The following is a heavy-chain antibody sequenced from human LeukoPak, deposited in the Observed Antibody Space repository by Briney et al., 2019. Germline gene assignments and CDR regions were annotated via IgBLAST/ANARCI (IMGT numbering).Heavy chain of an antibody. D-gene: IGHD1-1*01. CDR3: ARHEDRNWYFDH. Sequence: SETLSLTCTVSGGSISSSYYYWGWIRQPPGKGLEWIGTIYYSGSTYYNPSLKSRVTISVDTSKNQFSLKLGSVTAPDTAVYYYARHEDRNWYFDHWGQGTLVTVSS. J-gene: IGHJ4*02. CDR2: IYYSGST. CDR1: GGSISSSYYY. V-gene: IGHV4-39*01.